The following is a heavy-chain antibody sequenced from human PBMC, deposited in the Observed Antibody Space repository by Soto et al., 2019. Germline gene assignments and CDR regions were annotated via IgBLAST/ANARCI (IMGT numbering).Heavy chain of an antibody. J-gene: IGHJ6*03. D-gene: IGHD6-13*01. CDR2: INHSGST. CDR1: GGSFSGYY. Sequence: TSETLSLTCAVYGGSFSGYYWSWIRQPPGKGLEWIGEINHSGSTNYNPSLKSRVTISVDTSKNQFSLKLSSVTAADTAVYYCASIAAAGTWTSYYYYYYMDVWGKGTTVTVSS. CDR3: ASIAAAGTWTSYYYYYYMDV. V-gene: IGHV4-34*01.